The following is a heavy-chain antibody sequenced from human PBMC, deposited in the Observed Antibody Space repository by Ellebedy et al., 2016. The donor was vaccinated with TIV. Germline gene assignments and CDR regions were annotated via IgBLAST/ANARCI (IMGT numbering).Heavy chain of an antibody. CDR2: ISSTGSRT. Sequence: PGGSLRLSCAASGFTFSSYAMSWVRQAPGKGLEWVSTISSTGSRTYYADSVEGRFIISRDNSKKTLYLQMNSLRTEDTAIYYCARGRPGTYIHHAFDNWGQGTLVTVSS. CDR3: ARGRPGTYIHHAFDN. V-gene: IGHV3-23*01. D-gene: IGHD1-14*01. J-gene: IGHJ4*02. CDR1: GFTFSSYA.